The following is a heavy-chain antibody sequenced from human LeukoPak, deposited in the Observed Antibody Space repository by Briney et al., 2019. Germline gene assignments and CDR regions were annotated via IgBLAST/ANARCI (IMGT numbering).Heavy chain of an antibody. V-gene: IGHV3-30*02. D-gene: IGHD2-15*01. CDR2: IRYDGSNT. Sequence: PGGSLRLSCAASGFTFSNYAMHWFRQAPGKGLEWVAFIRYDGSNTYYADSVKGRFTFSRDNSKSTLFLQMNSLRAEDTAVYYCAVVGATSTEGGTFDMWGQGTMVTVSS. CDR3: AVVGATSTEGGTFDM. J-gene: IGHJ3*02. CDR1: GFTFSNYA.